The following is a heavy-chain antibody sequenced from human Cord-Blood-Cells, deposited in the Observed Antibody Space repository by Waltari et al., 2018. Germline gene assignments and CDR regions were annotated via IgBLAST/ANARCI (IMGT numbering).Heavy chain of an antibody. CDR2: IIPIFGTA. V-gene: IGHV1-69*01. D-gene: IGHD2-15*01. CDR1: GGTFSSYA. J-gene: IGHJ4*02. CDR3: AGGLGYCSGGSCYPFDY. Sequence: QVQLVQSGAEVKKPGSSVKVSCKASGGTFSSYAISWVRQAPGPGLEWMGGIIPIFGTANYAQKFQGRVTITADESTSTAYMELSSLRSEDTAVYYCAGGLGYCSGGSCYPFDYWGQGTLVTVSS.